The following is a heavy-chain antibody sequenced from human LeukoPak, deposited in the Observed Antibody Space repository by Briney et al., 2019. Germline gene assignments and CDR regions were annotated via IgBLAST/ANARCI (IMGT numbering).Heavy chain of an antibody. V-gene: IGHV3-53*01. CDR3: GSSPYVWGIDH. Sequence: GGSLRLSCAASGFTVSNNYMSWVRQAPGMWLESFSIIYSGVSTYYSDSVKCRFTISIYNSQNTLHLQMKSLRADDTAVYYCGSSPYVWGIDHWGQGTPVTVYS. J-gene: IGHJ4*02. CDR1: GFTVSNNY. CDR2: IYSGVST. D-gene: IGHD3-16*01.